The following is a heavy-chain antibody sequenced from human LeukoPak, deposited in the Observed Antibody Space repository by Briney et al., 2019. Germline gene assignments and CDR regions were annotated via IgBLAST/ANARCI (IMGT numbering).Heavy chain of an antibody. CDR3: STEDKYCTGANCGVF. Sequence: ASVKVSCKASGYTLTEYYIHWVRQAPGQGLEWMGFIIPDSGGTTYQQNFQGRVTMTRDTSISTFCMELSSLRPDDTAVYYCSTEDKYCTGANCGVFWGQGTLVTVSS. CDR2: IIPDSGGT. J-gene: IGHJ4*02. V-gene: IGHV1-2*02. CDR1: GYTLTEYY. D-gene: IGHD2-8*02.